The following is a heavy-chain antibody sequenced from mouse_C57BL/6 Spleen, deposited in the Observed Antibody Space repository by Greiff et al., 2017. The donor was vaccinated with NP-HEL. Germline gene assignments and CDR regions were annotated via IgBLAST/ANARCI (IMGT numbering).Heavy chain of an antibody. J-gene: IGHJ2*01. CDR1: GYTFTSYW. D-gene: IGHD1-1*01. CDR3: ARRGSGNYFDY. Sequence: QVQLQQPGAELVKPGASVKLSCKASGYTFTSYWMQWVKQRPGQGLEWIGEIDPSDSYTNYNQKFKGKATLTVDTSSSTAYMQLSSLTSEDSAVYYCARRGSGNYFDYWGQGTTLTVSS. V-gene: IGHV1-50*01. CDR2: IDPSDSYT.